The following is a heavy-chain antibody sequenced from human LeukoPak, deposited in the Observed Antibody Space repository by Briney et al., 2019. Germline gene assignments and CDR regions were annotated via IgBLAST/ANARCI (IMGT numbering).Heavy chain of an antibody. Sequence: GASVKVPCKASGYTFTSYYMHWVRQAPGQGLEWMGIINPSGGSTSYAQKFQGRVTMTRDTSTSTVYMELSSLRSEDTAVYYCARDLYDSSGYYLPLRYWSQGTLVTVSS. CDR3: ARDLYDSSGYYLPLRY. CDR1: GYTFTSYY. J-gene: IGHJ4*02. D-gene: IGHD3-22*01. CDR2: INPSGGST. V-gene: IGHV1-46*01.